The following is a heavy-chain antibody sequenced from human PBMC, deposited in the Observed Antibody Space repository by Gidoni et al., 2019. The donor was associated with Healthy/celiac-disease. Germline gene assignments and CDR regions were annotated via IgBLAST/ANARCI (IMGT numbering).Heavy chain of an antibody. D-gene: IGHD4-17*01. V-gene: IGHV3-30*18. CDR2: ISYERSNK. CDR3: AKGDYGDRPNWFDP. Sequence: QVQLVESGGGVVQPGRSLRLSCAAAGCTFSSYGVHCVRQAPGQGLEVVEVISYERSNKSYADSVKGRFTISRDNSKNTLYLQMNSLRAEDTSGYYCAKGDYGDRPNWFDPWGQGTLVTVSS. CDR1: GCTFSSYG. J-gene: IGHJ5*02.